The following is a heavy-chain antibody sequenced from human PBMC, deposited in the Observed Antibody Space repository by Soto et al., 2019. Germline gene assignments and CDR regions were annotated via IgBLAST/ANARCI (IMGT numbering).Heavy chain of an antibody. V-gene: IGHV3-64D*06. CDR2: ISSSGDFT. CDR1: GLTVSNYG. D-gene: IGHD4-4*01. J-gene: IGHJ4*02. Sequence: LGLCCSGSGLTVSNYGMHWVRQAPSKGLEFVSAISSSGDFTYYADSVRGRFTISRDNSESTLYLQMSSLRPEDTAVYYCSASMTTVFSSYTKWGQGALVTAPQ. CDR3: SASMTTVFSSYTK.